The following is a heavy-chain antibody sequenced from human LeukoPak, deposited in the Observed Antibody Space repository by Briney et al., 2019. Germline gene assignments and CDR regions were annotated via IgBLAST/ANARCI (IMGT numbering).Heavy chain of an antibody. D-gene: IGHD3-22*01. CDR3: ARWAHYDSSGSVVSLTSY. V-gene: IGHV3-48*02. CDR2: ISSSSSTI. J-gene: IGHJ4*02. Sequence: PGGSLRLSCAASGFTFSSYSMNWVRQAPGKGLEWVSYISSSSSTIYYADSVKGRFTISRDNAKNSLYLQMNSLRDEDTAVYYCARWAHYDSSGSVVSLTSYWGRGTLVTVSS. CDR1: GFTFSSYS.